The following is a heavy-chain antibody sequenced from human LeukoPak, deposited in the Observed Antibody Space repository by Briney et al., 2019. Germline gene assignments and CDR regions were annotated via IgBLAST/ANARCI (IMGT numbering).Heavy chain of an antibody. D-gene: IGHD6-13*01. CDR2: IIPILGIA. V-gene: IGHV1-69*04. J-gene: IGHJ4*02. Sequence: GASVKVSCKASGGTFSSYAISWVRQAPGQGLEWMGRIIPILGIANYAQKFQGRVTITADKSTSTAYMELSSLRSEDTAVYYCTTHIAAAGTRVRYYFDYWGQGTLVTVSS. CDR1: GGTFSSYA. CDR3: TTHIAAAGTRVRYYFDY.